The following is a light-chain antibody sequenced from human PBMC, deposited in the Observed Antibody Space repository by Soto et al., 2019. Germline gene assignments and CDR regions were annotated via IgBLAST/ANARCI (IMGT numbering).Light chain of an antibody. CDR2: GAS. CDR1: QSVSSN. J-gene: IGKJ5*01. Sequence: ETVMTQSPATLSVSPGERATLSCRASQSVSSNLAWYQQKPGQAPRLLIYGASTRATGIPARFSGSGSGTEFTLTISSLQSEDFAVYYCQQRSNWPPITFGQGTRLENK. CDR3: QQRSNWPPIT. V-gene: IGKV3-15*01.